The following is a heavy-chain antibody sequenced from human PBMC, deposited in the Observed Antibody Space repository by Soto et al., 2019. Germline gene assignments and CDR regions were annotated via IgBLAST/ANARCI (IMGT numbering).Heavy chain of an antibody. CDR3: ARVSYGGNEPIDY. J-gene: IGHJ4*02. D-gene: IGHD4-17*01. CDR2: VNPILSMS. CDR1: GDTFSFYT. Sequence: ASVKVSCKASGDTFSFYTINWVRQAPGLGLEWMGRVNPILSMSNYAQKFQGRVTMTTDTSTSTAYMELRSLRSDDTAVYYCARVSYGGNEPIDYWGQGTLATVSS. V-gene: IGHV1-69*02.